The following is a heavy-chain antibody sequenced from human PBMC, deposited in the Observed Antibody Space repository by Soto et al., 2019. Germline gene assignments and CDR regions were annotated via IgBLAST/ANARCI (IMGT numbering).Heavy chain of an antibody. CDR2: IYNSGTS. D-gene: IGHD3-10*01. Sequence: QVQLQESGPGLVKPSQTLSLTCTVSGGSISSGGFFWGWLRQHPGKGLEWIAYIYNSGTSYYKTSLRSRVSISIDTSKNQFSLSLSSVTAADTARYYCAIVARDGGGSYGPFDYWGQGSLVTVSS. V-gene: IGHV4-31*03. J-gene: IGHJ4*02. CDR3: AIVARDGGGSYGPFDY. CDR1: GGSISSGGFF.